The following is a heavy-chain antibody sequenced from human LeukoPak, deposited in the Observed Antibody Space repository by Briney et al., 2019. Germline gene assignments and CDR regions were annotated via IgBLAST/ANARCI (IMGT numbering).Heavy chain of an antibody. CDR2: IYGGAST. D-gene: IGHD3-10*01. Sequence: GGSLRLSCAASGFTVSSSYMSWVRQAPGKGLEWVSVIYGGASTYYADSVKGRFTVSRDNSKNTMYLQMNSLRVEDTAVYYCARAGVWFGESSHNWGQGTLVTVSS. CDR3: ARAGVWFGESSHN. CDR1: GFTVSSSY. J-gene: IGHJ4*02. V-gene: IGHV3-53*01.